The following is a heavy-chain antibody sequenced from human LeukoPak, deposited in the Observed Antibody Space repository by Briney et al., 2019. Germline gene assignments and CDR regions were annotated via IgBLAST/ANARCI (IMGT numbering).Heavy chain of an antibody. Sequence: NPSETLSLTCTVSGGSISSGDYYWSWIRQPPGKDLEWIGYIYHSGSTNYNSSLKSRVTISVDTSKNQFSLKLSSVTAADTAVYYCAREVLGAAGADYYYYMDVRGKGTTVTVSS. CDR3: AREVLGAAGADYYYYMDV. V-gene: IGHV4-61*08. D-gene: IGHD6-13*01. J-gene: IGHJ6*03. CDR1: GGSISSGDYY. CDR2: IYHSGST.